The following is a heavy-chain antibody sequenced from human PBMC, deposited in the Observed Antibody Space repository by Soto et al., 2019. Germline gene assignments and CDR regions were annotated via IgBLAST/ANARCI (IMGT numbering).Heavy chain of an antibody. CDR1: GGSISSYY. CDR2: IYYSGST. J-gene: IGHJ4*02. V-gene: IGHV4-59*01. D-gene: IGHD4-17*01. CDR3: ARRYGASFDY. Sequence: SETRSLTCTVSGGSISSYYWSWIRQPPGKGLEWIGYIYYSGSTNYNPSLKSRVTISVDTSKNQFSLKLSSVTAADTAVYYCARRYGASFDYWGQGTLVTVSS.